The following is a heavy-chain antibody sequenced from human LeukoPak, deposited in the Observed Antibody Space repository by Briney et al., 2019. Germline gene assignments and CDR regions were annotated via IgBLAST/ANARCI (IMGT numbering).Heavy chain of an antibody. V-gene: IGHV3-7*03. D-gene: IGHD2-15*01. CDR3: TTDTWYSAGH. J-gene: IGHJ4*02. Sequence: GGSLRLSCTASGFIFSGSWMAWIRQAPGKGLEWVAIIKKDGSEKYYVDSMKGRFTISRDNAKNSLFLQMNSLRAEDTAIYYXTTDTWYSAGHWGQGTLVTVSS. CDR1: GFIFSGSW. CDR2: IKKDGSEK.